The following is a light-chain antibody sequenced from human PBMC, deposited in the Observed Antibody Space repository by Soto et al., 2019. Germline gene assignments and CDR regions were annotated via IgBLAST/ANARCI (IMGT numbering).Light chain of an antibody. V-gene: IGLV2-8*01. CDR2: EVT. CDR3: SSYAGTNNVI. CDR1: ISDVGGYNH. Sequence: QSVLTQPPSASGSPGQSVTISCAGSISDVGGYNHVSWYQQHPGKAPKLLIYEVTKRPSGVPARFSGSKSGNTASLTVSGLQGDDGADYYCSSYAGTNNVIFGGGTKLTVL. J-gene: IGLJ2*01.